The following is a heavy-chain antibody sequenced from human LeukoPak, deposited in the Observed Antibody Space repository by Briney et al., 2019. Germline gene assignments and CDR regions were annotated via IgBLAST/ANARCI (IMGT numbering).Heavy chain of an antibody. Sequence: ASVKVSCKASGYTFTSYYMHWVRQAPGQGLEWMGIINPSGGSTSYAQKFQGRVTMTRDTSTSTVYMELSSLRSEDTAVYYCARAVTEAGHRWYLNSDSGRNWFDPWGQGTLVTVSS. J-gene: IGHJ5*02. CDR1: GYTFTSYY. V-gene: IGHV1-46*01. CDR3: ARAVTEAGHRWYLNSDSGRNWFDP. D-gene: IGHD6-13*01. CDR2: INPSGGST.